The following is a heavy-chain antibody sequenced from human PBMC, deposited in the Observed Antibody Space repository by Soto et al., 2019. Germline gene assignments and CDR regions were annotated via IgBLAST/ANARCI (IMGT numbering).Heavy chain of an antibody. J-gene: IGHJ5*02. CDR1: GGSVSSGSYY. CDR3: ARVDAGSANWFDP. D-gene: IGHD3-10*01. Sequence: PSDTLSLTCTVSGGSVSSGSYYWSWIRQPPGKGLEWIGYIYYSGSTNYNPSLKSRVTISVDTSKNQFSLKLSSVTAADTAVYYCARVDAGSANWFDPWGQGTLVTVSS. V-gene: IGHV4-61*01. CDR2: IYYSGST.